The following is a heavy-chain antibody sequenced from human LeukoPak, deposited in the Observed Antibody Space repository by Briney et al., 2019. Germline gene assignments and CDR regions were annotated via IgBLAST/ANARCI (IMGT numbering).Heavy chain of an antibody. CDR3: AKDPDYYGSGSYYNPSDY. D-gene: IGHD3-10*01. J-gene: IGHJ4*02. CDR1: GLTVSSNY. CDR2: IYSCGST. Sequence: PGGSLRLSCAASGLTVSSNYISWVRQAPGKGLEWVSVIYSCGSTYYADSVKGRFTISRDNSKNTLYLQMNSLRAEDTAVYYCAKDPDYYGSGSYYNPSDYWGQGTLVTVSS. V-gene: IGHV3-53*01.